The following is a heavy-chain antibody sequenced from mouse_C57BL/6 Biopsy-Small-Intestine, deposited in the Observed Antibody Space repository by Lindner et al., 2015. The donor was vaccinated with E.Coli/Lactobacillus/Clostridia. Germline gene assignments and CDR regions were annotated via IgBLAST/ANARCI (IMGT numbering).Heavy chain of an antibody. D-gene: IGHD1-1*01. V-gene: IGHV1-81*01. Sequence: SVKVSCKASGGTFSSYAISWVRQAPGQGLEWMGGIIPIFGTANYAQKFQGRVTITADESTSTAYMELSSLRSDDTAVYYCARAYRGYSSGWYYYYGMDVWGQGTTVTVSS. J-gene: IGHJ1*01. CDR2: IIPIFGTA. CDR1: GGTFSSYA. CDR3: ARAYRGYSSGWYYYYGMDV.